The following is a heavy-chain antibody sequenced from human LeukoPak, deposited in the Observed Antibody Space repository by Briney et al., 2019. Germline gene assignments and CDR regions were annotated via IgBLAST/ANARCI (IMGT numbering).Heavy chain of an antibody. CDR1: GFTFSDYY. D-gene: IGHD6-13*01. CDR2: ISSSGSTI. Sequence: GGSLRLSCAASGFTFSDYYMSWIRQAPGKGLEWDSYISSSGSTIYYADSVKGRFTISRDNAKNSLYLQMNSLRAEDTAVYYCARVYSSSWSSYYYMDVWGKGTMVTVSS. V-gene: IGHV3-11*04. J-gene: IGHJ6*03. CDR3: ARVYSSSWSSYYYMDV.